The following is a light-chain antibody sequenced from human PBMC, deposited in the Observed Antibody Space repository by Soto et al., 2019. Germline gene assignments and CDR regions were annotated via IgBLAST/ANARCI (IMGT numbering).Light chain of an antibody. Sequence: DIQLTQSPSFLSASVGDRVTITCRASQGISSALVWYQQKPGKAPKLLIYAAPTLQSGVPSRFSGSGSGTEFTLTISSLQPEYFATYYCQQLNSYSLTFGGGTKVEIK. CDR1: QGISSA. CDR3: QQLNSYSLT. J-gene: IGKJ4*02. CDR2: AAP. V-gene: IGKV1-9*01.